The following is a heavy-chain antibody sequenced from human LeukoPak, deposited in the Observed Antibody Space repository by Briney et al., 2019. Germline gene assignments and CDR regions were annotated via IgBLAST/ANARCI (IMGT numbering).Heavy chain of an antibody. CDR3: ARRGGGIAVAGSLGY. CDR1: GYRFTNYW. CDR2: IHPGDSDT. Sequence: GESLKISCKGSGYRFTNYWIGWVRQMPGKGLEWMGIIHPGDSDTRYSPSFQGQVTISADKSINTAYLQWSSLKASDTAMYYCARRGGGIAVAGSLGYWGQGTLVTVSS. D-gene: IGHD6-13*01. J-gene: IGHJ4*02. V-gene: IGHV5-51*01.